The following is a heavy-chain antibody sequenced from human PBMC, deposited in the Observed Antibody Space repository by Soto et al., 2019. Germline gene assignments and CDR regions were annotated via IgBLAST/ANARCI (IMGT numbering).Heavy chain of an antibody. D-gene: IGHD3-3*01. CDR1: GGSFSGYY. Sequence: PSETLSLTCAVYGGSFSGYYWSWIRQPPGKGLEWIGEINHSGSTNYNPSLKSRVTISVDTSKNQFSLKLSSVTAADTAVYYCARLQTMGNRFDPWGQGTLVPVSS. J-gene: IGHJ5*02. V-gene: IGHV4-34*01. CDR2: INHSGST. CDR3: ARLQTMGNRFDP.